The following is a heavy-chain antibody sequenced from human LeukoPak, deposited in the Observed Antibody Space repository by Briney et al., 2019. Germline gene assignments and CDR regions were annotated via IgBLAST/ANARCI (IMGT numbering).Heavy chain of an antibody. Sequence: PSQTLSLTCTVSGGSISSGSYYWSWIRQPAGKGLEWIGRIYTSGSTNYNPSLKSRVTISVDMSKNQFSLKLSSVTAADTAVYYCARDPSGSWGWFDPWGQGTLVTVSS. J-gene: IGHJ5*02. D-gene: IGHD1-26*01. CDR1: GGSISSGSYY. CDR2: IYTSGST. CDR3: ARDPSGSWGWFDP. V-gene: IGHV4-61*02.